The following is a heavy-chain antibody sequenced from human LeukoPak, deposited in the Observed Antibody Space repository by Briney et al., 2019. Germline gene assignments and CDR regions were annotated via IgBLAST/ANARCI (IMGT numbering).Heavy chain of an antibody. D-gene: IGHD5-18*01. CDR1: GYTLTELS. V-gene: IGHV1-24*01. J-gene: IGHJ3*02. CDR2: FDPEDGET. Sequence: GASVKVSCKVSGYTLTELSMHWVRQAPGKWLEWMGGFDPEDGETIYAQKFQGRVTMTEDTSTDTAYMELSSLRSEDTAVYYCATTLGGYSYGPVGSAFDIWGQGTMVTVSS. CDR3: ATTLGGYSYGPVGSAFDI.